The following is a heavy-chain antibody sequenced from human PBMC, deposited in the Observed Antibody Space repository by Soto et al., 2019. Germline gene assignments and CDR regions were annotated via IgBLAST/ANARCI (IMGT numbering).Heavy chain of an antibody. Sequence: EVQLVESGGGLIQPGGSLRLSCAASGFTVSSNYMSWVRQAPGKGLEWVSVSYSGGSTYYADSVKGRFTISRDNSKNTLYLQMNRLRAEDTAVYYCAREREVGAFDIWGQGTMVTVSS. CDR2: SYSGGST. D-gene: IGHD1-26*01. CDR1: GFTVSSNY. CDR3: AREREVGAFDI. J-gene: IGHJ3*02. V-gene: IGHV3-53*01.